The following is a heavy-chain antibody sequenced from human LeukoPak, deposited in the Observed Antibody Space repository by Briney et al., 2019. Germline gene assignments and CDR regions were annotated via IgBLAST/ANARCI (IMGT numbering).Heavy chain of an antibody. CDR1: GFTFSSYA. CDR2: ISGSGGST. V-gene: IGHV3-23*01. Sequence: GGSLRLSCAASGFTFSSYAMSWVRQAPGKGLEWVSAISGSGGSTYYADSVKGRFTISRDNSKNTLYLQMNSPRAEDTAVYYCAKDGVVVVSNWFDPWGQGTLVTVSS. D-gene: IGHD3-22*01. J-gene: IGHJ5*02. CDR3: AKDGVVVVSNWFDP.